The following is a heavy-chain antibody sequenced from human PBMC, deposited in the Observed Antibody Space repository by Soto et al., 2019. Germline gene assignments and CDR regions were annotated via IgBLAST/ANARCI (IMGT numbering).Heavy chain of an antibody. Sequence: QMQLVQSGPEVKKPGTSLKVSCKASGFTLSSSAVQWVRQARGQGLEWIGWIVVGSDNTNYAQKFQERVTITRDMAKRTVYMELSSPRYEDTATSYLAAAILGQPPYFYGMDVWGQGTPVTVSS. CDR2: IVVGSDNT. D-gene: IGHD1-26*01. CDR3: AAAILGQPPYFYGMDV. V-gene: IGHV1-58*01. J-gene: IGHJ6*02. CDR1: GFTLSSSA.